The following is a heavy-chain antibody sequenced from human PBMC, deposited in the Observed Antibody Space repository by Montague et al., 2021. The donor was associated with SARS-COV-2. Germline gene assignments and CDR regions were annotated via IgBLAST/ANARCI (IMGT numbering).Heavy chain of an antibody. CDR1: GFTFSSYW. D-gene: IGHD5-12*01. CDR3: ARDIVAPYYFDY. Sequence: LRLSCAASGFTFSSYWMHWVRQAPGKGLVWVSRINSDGSSTSYTDSVKGRFTISRDNAKNTLYLQMNSLRAEDTAVYYCARDIVAPYYFDYWGQGTLVTVPS. J-gene: IGHJ4*02. CDR2: INSDGSST. V-gene: IGHV3-74*01.